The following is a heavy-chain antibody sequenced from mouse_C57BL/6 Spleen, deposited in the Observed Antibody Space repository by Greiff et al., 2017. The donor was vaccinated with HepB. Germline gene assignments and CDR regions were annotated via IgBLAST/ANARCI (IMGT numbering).Heavy chain of an antibody. J-gene: IGHJ1*03. Sequence: EVQLQESGPGMVKPSQSLSLTCTVTGYSITSGYDWHWIRHFPGNKLEWMGYISYSGSTNYNPSLKSRISITHDTSKNHFFLKLNSVTTEDTATYYCARGITTVVANWYFDVWGTGTTVTVSS. CDR1: GYSITSGYD. V-gene: IGHV3-1*01. D-gene: IGHD1-1*01. CDR3: ARGITTVVANWYFDV. CDR2: ISYSGST.